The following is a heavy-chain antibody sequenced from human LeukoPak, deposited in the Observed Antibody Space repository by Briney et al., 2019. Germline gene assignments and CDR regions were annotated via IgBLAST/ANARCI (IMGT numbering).Heavy chain of an antibody. D-gene: IGHD3-10*01. Sequence: GGSLRLSCAASGFTFSSYSMNWVRQAPGKGLEWVSSISSSSSYIYYADSVKGRFTISRDNAKNSLYLQMNRLRAEDTAVYYCARDRYYYGSGRGYFDYWGQGTLVTVSS. V-gene: IGHV3-21*01. CDR2: ISSSSSYI. J-gene: IGHJ4*02. CDR3: ARDRYYYGSGRGYFDY. CDR1: GFTFSSYS.